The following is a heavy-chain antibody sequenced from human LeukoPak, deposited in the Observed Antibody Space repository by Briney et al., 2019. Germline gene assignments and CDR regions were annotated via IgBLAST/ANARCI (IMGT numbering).Heavy chain of an antibody. V-gene: IGHV3-30*18. D-gene: IGHD6-13*01. CDR1: GFTFSSYG. J-gene: IGHJ4*02. CDR2: ISYDGSNK. CDR3: AKGFGVYSSSWYPA. Sequence: TGGSLRLSCAASGFTFSSYGMHWVRQAPGKGLEWVAVISYDGSNKYYADSVKGRFTISRDNSKNTLYLQMNSLRAEDTAVYYCAKGFGVYSSSWYPAWGQGTLVTVSS.